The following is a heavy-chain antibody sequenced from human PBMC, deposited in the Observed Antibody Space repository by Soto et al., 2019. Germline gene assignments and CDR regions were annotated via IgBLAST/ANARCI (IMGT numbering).Heavy chain of an antibody. D-gene: IGHD4-4*01. J-gene: IGHJ4*02. Sequence: QLQLQESGPGLVKPSETLSLTCSVSGDSLTSSRYYWGWIRQPPGRGLEWIGAIYYGGSVYYNPSLNSRVTTSVDTCKSQFSLKLRSVTAADTAIYYCARQIRKGTTLRGVDYWGQGILVTVSS. CDR3: ARQIRKGTTLRGVDY. CDR2: IYYGGSV. V-gene: IGHV4-39*01. CDR1: GDSLTSSRYY.